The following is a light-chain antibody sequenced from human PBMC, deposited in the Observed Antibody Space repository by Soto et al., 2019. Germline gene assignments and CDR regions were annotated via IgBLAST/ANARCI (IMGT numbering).Light chain of an antibody. CDR1: QSISTK. Sequence: EIVMTQSPAPLSVSPGERATLSCRASQSISTKVGWYQQKPGQAPRLLIYGASTSATGVPPRFSGSGSGTEFTLTISSLQSEDFAVYFCQQYNIWSSITFGQGTRLEIK. J-gene: IGKJ5*01. CDR2: GAS. V-gene: IGKV3-15*01. CDR3: QQYNIWSSIT.